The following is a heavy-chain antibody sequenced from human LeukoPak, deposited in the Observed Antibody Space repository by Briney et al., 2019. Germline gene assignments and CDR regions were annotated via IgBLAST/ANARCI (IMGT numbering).Heavy chain of an antibody. D-gene: IGHD3-10*01. V-gene: IGHV4-4*07. CDR1: GASVTDYY. Sequence: SETLSLTCTVSGASVTDYYWTWIRQPAGKGLEWIGRMSITENTNYSPSLESRVTISVDGSKNQFSLNLTSLTAADTAVYYCARLEGSGAPVYWGQGIRVTVSS. J-gene: IGHJ4*02. CDR3: ARLEGSGAPVY. CDR2: MSITENT.